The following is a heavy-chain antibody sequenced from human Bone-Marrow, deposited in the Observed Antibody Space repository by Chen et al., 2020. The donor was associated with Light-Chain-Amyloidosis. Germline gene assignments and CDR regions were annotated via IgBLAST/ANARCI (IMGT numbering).Heavy chain of an antibody. J-gene: IGHJ4*02. CDR3: AKIYYDSSGYYFDY. V-gene: IGHV3-30*18. CDR2: ISYDGSNK. CDR1: GFTFSSYG. Sequence: QVQRVESGGGVVQHGRSLRLSCAASGFTFSSYGMHWVRQAPGKGLEWVAVISYDGSNKYYADSVKGRFTISRDNSKNTLYLQMNSLRAEDTAVYYCAKIYYDSSGYYFDYWGQGTLVTVSS. D-gene: IGHD3-22*01.